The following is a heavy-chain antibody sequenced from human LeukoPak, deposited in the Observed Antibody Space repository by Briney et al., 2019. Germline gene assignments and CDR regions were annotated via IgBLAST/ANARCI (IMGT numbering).Heavy chain of an antibody. CDR2: INLSGGST. V-gene: IGHV1-46*01. J-gene: IGHJ4*02. D-gene: IGHD5-24*01. CDR3: ARALLVRNGYSYSPNYFDY. Sequence: ASVKVSCKASGYTFTSYYMHWVRQAPGQGLEWMGIINLSGGSTSYAQKFQGRVTMTRDTSTSTVYMELSSLRSEDTAVYYCARALLVRNGYSYSPNYFDYWGREPWSPSPQ. CDR1: GYTFTSYY.